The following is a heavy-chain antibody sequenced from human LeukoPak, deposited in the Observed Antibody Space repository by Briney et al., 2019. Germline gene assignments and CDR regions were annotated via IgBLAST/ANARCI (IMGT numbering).Heavy chain of an antibody. CDR3: ARGSRYCSSTSCYMGWGYYYYGMDV. J-gene: IGHJ6*02. V-gene: IGHV1-8*01. CDR2: MNPNSGNT. D-gene: IGHD2-2*02. Sequence: ASVKVSCTASGYTFTSYDINWVRQATGQGLEWMGWMNPNSGNTGYAQKFQGRVTMTRNTSISTAYMELSSLRSEDTAVYYCARGSRYCSSTSCYMGWGYYYYGMDVWGQGTTVTVSS. CDR1: GYTFTSYD.